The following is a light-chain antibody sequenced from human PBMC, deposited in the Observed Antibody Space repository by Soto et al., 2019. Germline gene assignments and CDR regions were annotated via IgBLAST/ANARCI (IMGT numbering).Light chain of an antibody. Sequence: EIVLTQSPGTLSLSPGERATLSCRASQSVSSSYLAWYQQKSGQAPRLLIYGASSRATGIPDRFSGSGPGTDFTLTISRLEPADFAVYYCQQYGSSPLTFGGGTKVDIK. J-gene: IGKJ4*01. CDR1: QSVSSSY. CDR3: QQYGSSPLT. V-gene: IGKV3-20*01. CDR2: GAS.